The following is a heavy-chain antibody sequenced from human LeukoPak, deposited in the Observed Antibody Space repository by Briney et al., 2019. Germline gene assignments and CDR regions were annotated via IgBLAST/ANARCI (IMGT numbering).Heavy chain of an antibody. J-gene: IGHJ5*02. CDR2: ISGSGGST. Sequence: GGSPRLSCAASGFTFSSYAMSWVRQAPGKGLEWVSAISGSGGSTYYADSVKGRFTISRDNSKNTPYLQMNSLRAEDTAVYYCAKDRIRNWFDPWGQGTLVTVSS. D-gene: IGHD2/OR15-2a*01. CDR3: AKDRIRNWFDP. CDR1: GFTFSSYA. V-gene: IGHV3-23*01.